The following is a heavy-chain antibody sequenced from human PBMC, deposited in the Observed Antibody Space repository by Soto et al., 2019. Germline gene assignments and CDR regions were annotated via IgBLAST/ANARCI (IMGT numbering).Heavy chain of an antibody. D-gene: IGHD4-17*01. CDR2: TSYDGSIN. CDR1: GFSFGSYE. J-gene: IGHJ6*02. CDR3: VRRSTVSYYAVDF. V-gene: IGHV3-30*04. Sequence: QEQLVESGGGVVQPGRSLTLSCAGSGFSFGSYEMHWVRQAPGKGLEWVTFTSYDGSINYYADSVKGRFTMSRDNSKNLLYLQMNSLRTEDTAVYYCVRRSTVSYYAVDFWGQGTTVTVSS.